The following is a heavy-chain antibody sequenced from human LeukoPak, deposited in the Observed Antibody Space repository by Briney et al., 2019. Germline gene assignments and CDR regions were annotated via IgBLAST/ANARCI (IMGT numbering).Heavy chain of an antibody. Sequence: ASVTVSCTASGYTFTSYYMHWVRQAPGQGLEWMGIINPSGGSTSYAQKFQGRVTITADESTSTAYMELSSLRSEDTAVYYCARVRRYYYDSSGYVLENPFDYWGQGTLVTVSS. CDR3: ARVRRYYYDSSGYVLENPFDY. D-gene: IGHD3-22*01. CDR1: GYTFTSYY. J-gene: IGHJ4*02. V-gene: IGHV1-46*01. CDR2: INPSGGST.